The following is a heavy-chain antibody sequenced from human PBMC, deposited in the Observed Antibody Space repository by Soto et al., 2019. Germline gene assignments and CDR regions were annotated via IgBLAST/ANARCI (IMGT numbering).Heavy chain of an antibody. CDR1: GGSISSSSYY. J-gene: IGHJ4*02. CDR2: IYYSGST. Sequence: QLQLQESGPGLVKPSETLSLTCTVSGGSISSSSYYWGWIRQPPGKGLEWIGSIYYSGSTYYNPSLKSRVTISVDTSKNQFSLKLSSVTAADTAVYYCARLAPGYRTSCRVFDYWGQGTLVTVSS. D-gene: IGHD2-2*01. CDR3: ARLAPGYRTSCRVFDY. V-gene: IGHV4-39*01.